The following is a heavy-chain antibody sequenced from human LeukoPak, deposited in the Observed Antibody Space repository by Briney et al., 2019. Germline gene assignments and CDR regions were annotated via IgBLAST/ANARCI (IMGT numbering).Heavy chain of an antibody. CDR2: IYYTGTA. CDR1: GGSISSSSYY. J-gene: IGHJ4*02. CDR3: GCNTSWYIVDF. V-gene: IGHV4-39*07. D-gene: IGHD2-2*01. Sequence: SETLSLTCTVSGGSISSSSYYWGWIRQPPGKGLEWIGNIYYTGTAYYNPSLKNRVSISVDTSKNQYSLKVNSVTAADTAVYYCGCNTSWYIVDFWGQGTLVTVSS.